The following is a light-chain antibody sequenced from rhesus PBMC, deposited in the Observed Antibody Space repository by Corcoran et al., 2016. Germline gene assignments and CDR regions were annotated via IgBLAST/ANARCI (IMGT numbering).Light chain of an antibody. CDR3: QQYYDNPRT. Sequence: DIQMTQSPPALSASVGDRVTISCRASQNIYSHLAWYQQKPGKPPKFLIYATSRLQTGIPSRFSGRGSRTDFTLPISSLPPEDSATYYCQQYYDNPRTFGRGTKVEIK. CDR1: QNIYSH. CDR2: ATS. J-gene: IGKJ1*01. V-gene: IGKV1S12*01.